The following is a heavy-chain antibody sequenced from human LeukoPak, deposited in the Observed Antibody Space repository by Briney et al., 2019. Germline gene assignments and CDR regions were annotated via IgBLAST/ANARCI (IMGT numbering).Heavy chain of an antibody. CDR2: ISAYNGNT. D-gene: IGHD3-22*01. Sequence: ASVTVSCTASGYTFTSYGISWVRQAPGQGLEWMGWISAYNGNTNYAQKLQGRVTMTTDTSTSTAYMELRSLRSDDTAVYYCARDYYYDSSGYYSHPYYFDYWGQGTLVTVSS. V-gene: IGHV1-18*01. CDR1: GYTFTSYG. J-gene: IGHJ4*02. CDR3: ARDYYYDSSGYYSHPYYFDY.